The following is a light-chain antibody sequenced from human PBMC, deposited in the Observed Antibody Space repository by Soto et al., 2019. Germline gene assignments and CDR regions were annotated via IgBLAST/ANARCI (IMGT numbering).Light chain of an antibody. V-gene: IGKV1-27*01. CDR2: ATS. CDR1: QGISNY. Sequence: DIQITQVSFSLASSVGDRVTITCRASQGISNYLAWYQQKPGKVPKLLMYATSTLQSGVPSRFSGSGSGTDFTLTISSLQPEDVATYYCQKYSSAPWTFGQGTKVEIK. CDR3: QKYSSAPWT. J-gene: IGKJ1*01.